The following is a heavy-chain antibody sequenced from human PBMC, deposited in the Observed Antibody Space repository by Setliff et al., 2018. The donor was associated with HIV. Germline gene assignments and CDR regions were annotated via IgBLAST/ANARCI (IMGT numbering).Heavy chain of an antibody. V-gene: IGHV4-34*01. J-gene: IGHJ3*01. Sequence: KTSETLSLTCAFYGESMSGYFWTWIRQSPGTGLEWLGEIAHSGGTNYKSSLKSRLTISVDPSRNQFTLRLTSVTVAATAVYYCVRGRDFIVRHLHFTAGGAYDVWGPGTLVTV. CDR1: GESMSGYF. D-gene: IGHD2-21*01. CDR3: VRGRDFIVRHLHFTAGGAYDV. CDR2: IAHSGGT.